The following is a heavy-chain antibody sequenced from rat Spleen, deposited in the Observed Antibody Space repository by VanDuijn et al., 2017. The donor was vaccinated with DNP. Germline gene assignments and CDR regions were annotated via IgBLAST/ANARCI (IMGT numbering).Heavy chain of an antibody. D-gene: IGHD1-2*01. J-gene: IGHJ2*01. CDR2: ISYSGST. CDR1: GYTITSGY. V-gene: IGHV3-4*01. Sequence: EIQLQESGPGLVRPSQQLSLTCSVTGYTITSGYDWSWIRKFPENKMEWMGYISYSGSTNYNPSLKSRISISGDTSKNQFFLQLNSVTTEDTATYYCARELDYYSSYTPGYFDYWGQGVMVTVSS. CDR3: ARELDYYSSYTPGYFDY.